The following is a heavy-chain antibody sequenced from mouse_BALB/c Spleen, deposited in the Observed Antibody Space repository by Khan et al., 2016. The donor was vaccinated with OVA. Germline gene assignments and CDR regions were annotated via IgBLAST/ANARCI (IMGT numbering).Heavy chain of an antibody. Sequence: QVQLKQSGAELVKPGASVKLSCKTSGYTFTSYWIQWVKQRPGQGLGWIGQIFPGTGTTYYNENFKGKATLTVDTSASTAYMQLSSLTSEDSAVYFCARGYFGNYEFVYWGQGTLVTVSP. V-gene: IGHV1S132*01. J-gene: IGHJ3*01. D-gene: IGHD2-1*01. CDR1: GYTFTSYW. CDR3: ARGYFGNYEFVY. CDR2: IFPGTGTT.